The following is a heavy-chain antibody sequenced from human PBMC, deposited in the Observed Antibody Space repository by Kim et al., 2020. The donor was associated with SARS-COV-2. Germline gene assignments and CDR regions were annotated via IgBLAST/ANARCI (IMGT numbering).Heavy chain of an antibody. CDR1: GGSFSGYY. D-gene: IGHD2-15*01. CDR3: ARGGIVVVVAATPSPGDHDFDY. CDR2: INHSGST. Sequence: SETLSLTCAVYGGSFSGYYWSWIRQPPGKGLEWIGEINHSGSTNYNPSLKSRVTISVDTSKNQFSLKLSSVTAADTAVYYCARGGIVVVVAATPSPGDHDFDYWGQGTLVTVSS. V-gene: IGHV4-34*01. J-gene: IGHJ4*02.